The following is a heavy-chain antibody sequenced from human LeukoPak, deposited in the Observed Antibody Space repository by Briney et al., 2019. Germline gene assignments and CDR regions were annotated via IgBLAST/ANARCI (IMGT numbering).Heavy chain of an antibody. J-gene: IGHJ6*02. CDR1: GGSISSYY. Sequence: RSSETLSLTCTVSGGSISSYYWSWIRQPPGKGLEWIGYIYYSGSTNYNPSLKSRVTISVDTSKNQFSLKLSSVTAADTAVYYCASQALHSSSWYYYYGMDVWGQGTTVTVSS. V-gene: IGHV4-59*08. CDR3: ASQALHSSSWYYYYGMDV. D-gene: IGHD6-13*01. CDR2: IYYSGST.